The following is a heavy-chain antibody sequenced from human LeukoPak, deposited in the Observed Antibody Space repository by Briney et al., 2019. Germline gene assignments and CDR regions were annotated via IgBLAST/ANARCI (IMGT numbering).Heavy chain of an antibody. V-gene: IGHV2-5*02. J-gene: IGHJ4*02. Sequence: SGATLVNPTQTHTLTYTFSRFSLTTYGVGVGWIRQPPGKALEWLALISWDDDKRYSPSLKSRLTITRDTSKNQVVLTMTNMDPVDTATYYCAHRTYGPFHYWGQGTLVTISS. D-gene: IGHD2-8*01. CDR3: AHRTYGPFHY. CDR1: RFSLTTYGVG. CDR2: ISWDDDK.